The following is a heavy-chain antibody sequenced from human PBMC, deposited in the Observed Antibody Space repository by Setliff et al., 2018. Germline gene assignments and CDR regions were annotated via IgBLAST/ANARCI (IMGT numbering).Heavy chain of an antibody. CDR2: INPHGSEK. CDR1: GLSYSNYW. Sequence: GGSMRLSCTASGLSYSNYWVSWVRQAPGKGLEWLASINPHGSEKYYVDSVRGRFTISRDNAKNSLYLQMNSLRAEDTAVYYCARYVYDFRTGQGGPWGQGTRVTVSS. CDR3: ARYVYDFRTGQGGP. J-gene: IGHJ5*02. D-gene: IGHD3-3*01. V-gene: IGHV3-7*01.